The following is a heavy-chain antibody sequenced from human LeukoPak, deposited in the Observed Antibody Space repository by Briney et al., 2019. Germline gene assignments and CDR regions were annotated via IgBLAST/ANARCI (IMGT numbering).Heavy chain of an antibody. CDR2: MYYSGST. CDR1: GGSISSTTYC. V-gene: IGHV4-39*01. J-gene: IGHJ6*02. Sequence: SETLSLTCTVSGGSISSTTYCWSWVRQPPGKGLEWIGCMYYSGSTYYSSSLKGRVTISLDTPKNQFSLRLNSVTASDTAVYYCARAQIVVVPAATYYYYYGMDVWGQGTTVTVSS. D-gene: IGHD2-2*01. CDR3: ARAQIVVVPAATYYYYYGMDV.